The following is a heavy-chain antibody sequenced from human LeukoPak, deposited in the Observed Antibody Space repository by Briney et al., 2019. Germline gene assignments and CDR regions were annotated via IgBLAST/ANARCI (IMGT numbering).Heavy chain of an antibody. CDR3: ARGRATWDY. D-gene: IGHD1-26*01. Sequence: GGSLRLSCGASGFTFSNYLMSWARQAPGKGLEWVANIKLDGSEKTYVDSAKGRFTISRDNAKSSLYLQMSSLRAEDTAVYFCARGRATWDYWGQGSLVTVSS. CDR1: GFTFSNYL. CDR2: IKLDGSEK. J-gene: IGHJ4*02. V-gene: IGHV3-7*01.